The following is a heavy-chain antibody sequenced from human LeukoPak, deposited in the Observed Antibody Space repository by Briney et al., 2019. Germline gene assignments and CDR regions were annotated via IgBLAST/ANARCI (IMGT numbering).Heavy chain of an antibody. D-gene: IGHD4-17*01. J-gene: IGHJ5*02. Sequence: SQTLSLTCAVSGGSISSGGYSWSWIRQPPGKGLEWIGYIYHSGSTYYNPSLKSRVTISVDRSKNQFSLKLSSVTATDTAVYYCARAVEDDYGDYVPWFDPWGQGTLVTVSS. V-gene: IGHV4-30-2*01. CDR3: ARAVEDDYGDYVPWFDP. CDR2: IYHSGST. CDR1: GGSISSGGYS.